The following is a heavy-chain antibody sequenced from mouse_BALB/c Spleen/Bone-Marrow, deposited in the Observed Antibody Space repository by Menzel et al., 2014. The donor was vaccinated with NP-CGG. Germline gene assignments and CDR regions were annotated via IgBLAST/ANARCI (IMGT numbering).Heavy chain of an antibody. CDR1: GFNIKDTF. J-gene: IGHJ2*01. Sequence: EVQLVESGAELVKPGASVKLSCTGSGFNIKDTFMHWVKRRPEQGLEWIGRIDPANGNTKYDPKFQGKATITADTSSNTAYLHLTSLTSEDTAVYYCTRGEDYWGQGTTLAVSS. CDR2: IDPANGNT. V-gene: IGHV14-3*02. CDR3: TRGEDY.